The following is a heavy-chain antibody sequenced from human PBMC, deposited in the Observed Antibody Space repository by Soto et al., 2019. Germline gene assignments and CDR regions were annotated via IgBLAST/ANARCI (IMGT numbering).Heavy chain of an antibody. Sequence: QTLSLTCAISGDSVSSHSAAWNWIRQSPSRGLEWLGRTYFRSKWYYDYAGSVKRRTTINPDTSGNQFSLQLTAVTPEDTAVYYCVRERITTSGTYWFDPWGQGTLVTVSS. V-gene: IGHV6-1*01. CDR2: TYFRSKWYY. CDR1: GDSVSSHSAA. CDR3: VRERITTSGTYWFDP. D-gene: IGHD6-13*01. J-gene: IGHJ5*02.